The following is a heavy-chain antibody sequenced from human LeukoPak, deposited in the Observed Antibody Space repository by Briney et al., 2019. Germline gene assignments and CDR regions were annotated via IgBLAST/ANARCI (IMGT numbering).Heavy chain of an antibody. J-gene: IGHJ6*02. Sequence: SETLSLTCTVSGGSISTYYWNWIRQPPGKGLEWIGYFSYSGSTNYNPSLKSRVTISVDTSKNQFSLKLSSVTAADTAVYYCAKGAARIYYYYYGMDVWGQGTTVTVSS. V-gene: IGHV4-59*12. D-gene: IGHD6-6*01. CDR3: AKGAARIYYYYYGMDV. CDR1: GGSISTYY. CDR2: FSYSGST.